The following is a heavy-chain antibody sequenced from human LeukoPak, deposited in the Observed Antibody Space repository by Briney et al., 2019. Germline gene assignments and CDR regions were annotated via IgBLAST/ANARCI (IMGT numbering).Heavy chain of an antibody. J-gene: IGHJ5*02. D-gene: IGHD2-2*02. V-gene: IGHV5-10-1*01. CDR1: GYSFTSYW. CDR2: IDPSDSYT. Sequence: GESLKISCKGSGYSFTSYWISWVRQMTGKGLEWMGRIDPSDSYTNYSPSFQGHVTISADKSISTAYLQWSSLKASDTAMYYCASSYCSSTSCYINWFDPWGQGTLVTVSS. CDR3: ASSYCSSTSCYINWFDP.